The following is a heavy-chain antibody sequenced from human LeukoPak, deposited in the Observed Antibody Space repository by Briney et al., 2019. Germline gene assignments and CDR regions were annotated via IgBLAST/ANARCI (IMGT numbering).Heavy chain of an antibody. V-gene: IGHV1-2*04. D-gene: IGHD6-19*01. CDR1: GYTFTGYY. J-gene: IGHJ4*02. CDR2: IHPNSGGT. Sequence: ASVKVSCKASGYTFTGYYMHWVRQAPGQGLEWMGWIHPNSGGTNYAQKFQGWVTMTRDTSISTAYMELSRLRSDDTAVYYCARVSAGYSSGWYDYWGQETLVTFSS. CDR3: ARVSAGYSSGWYDY.